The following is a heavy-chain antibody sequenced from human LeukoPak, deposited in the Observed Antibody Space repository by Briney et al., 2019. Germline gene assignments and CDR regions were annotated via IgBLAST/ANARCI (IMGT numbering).Heavy chain of an antibody. J-gene: IGHJ4*02. CDR1: GFTFSSYG. Sequence: PGGSLRLSCAASGFTFSSYGMHWVRQAPGKGLEWVAFIRYDGSNKYYADSVKGRFTISRDNSKNTLYLQMNSLRAEDTAVYYCANYYYDTSGYKNWGQGTLVTVSS. V-gene: IGHV3-30*02. CDR2: IRYDGSNK. CDR3: ANYYYDTSGYKN. D-gene: IGHD3-22*01.